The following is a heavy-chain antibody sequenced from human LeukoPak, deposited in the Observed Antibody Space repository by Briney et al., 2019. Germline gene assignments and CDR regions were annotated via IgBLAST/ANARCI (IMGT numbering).Heavy chain of an antibody. CDR3: ARSSGYSYGRRWFDY. Sequence: SETLSLTCTVSGGSISSDNYYWSWIRQPAGKGLEWIGRIYRGGSTNYNPSLKSRVTISVDTSKNQFSLKLSLVTAADTAVYYCARSSGYSYGRRWFDYWGQGTLVTVSS. J-gene: IGHJ4*02. D-gene: IGHD5-18*01. V-gene: IGHV4-61*02. CDR1: GGSISSDNYY. CDR2: IYRGGST.